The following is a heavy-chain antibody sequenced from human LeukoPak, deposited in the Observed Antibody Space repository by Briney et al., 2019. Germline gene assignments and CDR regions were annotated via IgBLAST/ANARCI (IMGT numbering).Heavy chain of an antibody. CDR2: ISSSSSTI. D-gene: IGHD1-1*01. J-gene: IGHJ4*02. CDR3: ARALDIPGYLGF. CDR1: GVTFRSDS. V-gene: IGHV3-48*02. Sequence: GGSLRLFCAASGVTFRSDSMNWGRQAPGKGLEWVSYISSSSSTIYYADSVKGRFTISRDNAKNSLYLQMNSLRDEDTAVYYCARALDIPGYLGFWGQGTLVTVSS.